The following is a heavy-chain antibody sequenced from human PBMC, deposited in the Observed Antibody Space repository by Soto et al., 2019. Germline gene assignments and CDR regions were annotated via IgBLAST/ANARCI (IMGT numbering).Heavy chain of an antibody. CDR2: IRSKAYGGTT. CDR1: GFTFGDYA. D-gene: IGHD3-9*01. V-gene: IGHV3-49*03. CDR3: TRDPGYFDWDYYYYGMDV. J-gene: IGHJ6*02. Sequence: GGSLRLSCTASGFTFGDYAMSWFRQAPGKGLEWVGFIRSKAYGGTTEYAASVKGRFTISRDDSKSIAYLQMNSLKTEDTAVYYCTRDPGYFDWDYYYYGMDVWGQGTTVTVSS.